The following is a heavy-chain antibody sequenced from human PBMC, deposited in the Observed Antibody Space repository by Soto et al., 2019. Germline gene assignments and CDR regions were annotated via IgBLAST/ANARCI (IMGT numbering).Heavy chain of an antibody. CDR2: IDYSGST. D-gene: IGHD3-22*01. V-gene: IGHV4-31*03. J-gene: IGHJ4*02. Sequence: QVQLQESGPGLVKPSQTLSLTCTVSGGSISSGGYYWSWIRQHPGKGLEWIGYIDYSGSTNYNPSLKRRANISGDTSKNQFSLKLSSVTAADTAVYYCARDVGHYYDSSGFDYWGQGTLVTVSS. CDR3: ARDVGHYYDSSGFDY. CDR1: GGSISSGGYY.